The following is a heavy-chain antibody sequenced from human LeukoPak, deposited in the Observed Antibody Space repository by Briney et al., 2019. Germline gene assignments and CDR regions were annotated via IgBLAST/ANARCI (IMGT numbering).Heavy chain of an antibody. CDR2: INHSGST. CDR3: ARAPTTVVRGAWFDP. V-gene: IGHV4-34*01. J-gene: IGHJ5*02. D-gene: IGHD4-23*01. Sequence: SETLSLTCAVYGGSFSGYYWSWIRQPPGKGLEWIGEINHSGSTNYNPSLKSRVTISVDTSKNQFSLKLSSVTAADTAVYYCARAPTTVVRGAWFDPWGQGTLVTVSS. CDR1: GGSFSGYY.